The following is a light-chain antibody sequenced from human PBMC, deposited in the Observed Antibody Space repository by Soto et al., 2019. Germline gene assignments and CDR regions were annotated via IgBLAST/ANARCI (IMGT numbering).Light chain of an antibody. CDR1: SSNIGSAY. Sequence: QSVLTQPPSASGTPGQTVTISCSGSSSNIGSAYIYWYQHLPGTAPKLLIYRKNQRPSGVPDRFSASKSGTSASLAISGLRSEDDADYYCAAWDDSLVVFGGGTKLTVL. V-gene: IGLV1-47*01. CDR2: RKN. CDR3: AAWDDSLVV. J-gene: IGLJ2*01.